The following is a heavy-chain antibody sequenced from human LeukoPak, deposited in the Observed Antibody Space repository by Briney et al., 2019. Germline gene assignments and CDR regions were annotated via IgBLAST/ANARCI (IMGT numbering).Heavy chain of an antibody. J-gene: IGHJ5*02. CDR2: IYHSGST. D-gene: IGHD3-3*01. CDR3: VRGVDFWSGYLEWFDP. Sequence: SETLSLTCAVSGGSISSGGYSWSWIRQPPGKGLEWIGYIYHSGSTYYNPSLKSRVTISVDRSKNQFSLKLSSVTAADTAVYYCVRGVDFWSGYLEWFDPWGQGTLVTVSS. V-gene: IGHV4-30-2*01. CDR1: GGSISSGGYS.